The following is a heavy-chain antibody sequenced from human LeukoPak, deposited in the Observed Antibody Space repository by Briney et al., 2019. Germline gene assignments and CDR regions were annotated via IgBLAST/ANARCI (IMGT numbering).Heavy chain of an antibody. V-gene: IGHV4-34*01. Sequence: SETLSLTCAVYGGSFSGYYWSWIRQPPGKGLEWIGEINHSGSTNYNPSLKSRVTISVDTSKNQFSLKLSSVTAADTAVYYCARGVAAVSYYYYYMDVWGKGTTVTVPS. CDR3: ARGVAAVSYYYYYMDV. CDR1: GGSFSGYY. D-gene: IGHD6-13*01. J-gene: IGHJ6*03. CDR2: INHSGST.